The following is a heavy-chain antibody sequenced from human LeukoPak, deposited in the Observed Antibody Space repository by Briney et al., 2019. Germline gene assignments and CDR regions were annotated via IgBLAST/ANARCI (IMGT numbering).Heavy chain of an antibody. D-gene: IGHD3-10*01. CDR3: AREGWGLLWFGELLSINWFDP. V-gene: IGHV4-61*02. CDR2: IYTSGST. CDR1: GGSISSGSYY. J-gene: IGHJ5*02. Sequence: PSETLSLTCTVSGGSISSGSYYWSWIRQPAGRGLEWIGRIYTSGSTNYNPSLKSRVTMSVDTSKNQFSLKLSSVTAADTAVYYCAREGWGLLWFGELLSINWFDPWGQGTLVTVSS.